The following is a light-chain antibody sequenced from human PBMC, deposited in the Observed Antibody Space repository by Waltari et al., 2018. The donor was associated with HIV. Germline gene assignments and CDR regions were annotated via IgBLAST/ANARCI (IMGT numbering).Light chain of an antibody. CDR3: AAWTDSLRGVV. CDR2: RNN. CDR1: SSNIGSFF. Sequence: QSVLTQPLSASGTPGQRVTISCSGSSSNIGSFFVYWSQPSPGSAPKLLIYRNNQRPSGVPDRFSGSKSGTSASLAISGLRSEDEADYYCAAWTDSLRGVVFGGGTKLSVL. J-gene: IGLJ2*01. V-gene: IGLV1-47*01.